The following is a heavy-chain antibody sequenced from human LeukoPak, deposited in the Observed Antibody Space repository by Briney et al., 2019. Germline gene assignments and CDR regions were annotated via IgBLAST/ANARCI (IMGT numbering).Heavy chain of an antibody. CDR1: GYTFTSYD. J-gene: IGHJ4*02. Sequence: ASVKVSCKASGYTFTSYDINWVRQATGQGLEWMGWINPNSGGTNYAQKFQGRVTMTRDTSISTAYMELSRLRSDDTAVYYCARDRGIAAALPDYWGQGTLVTVSS. V-gene: IGHV1-2*02. CDR3: ARDRGIAAALPDY. CDR2: INPNSGGT. D-gene: IGHD6-13*01.